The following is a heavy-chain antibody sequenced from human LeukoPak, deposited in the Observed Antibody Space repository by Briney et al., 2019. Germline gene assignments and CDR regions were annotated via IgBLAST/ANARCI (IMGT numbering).Heavy chain of an antibody. CDR2: IYHSGST. V-gene: IGHV4-4*02. Sequence: PSETLSLTCAVSGGSISSSNWWSWVRQPPGKGLEWIGEIYHSGSTNYNPSLKSRVTISVDKSKNQFSLKLSSVTAADTAVYYCARDLSVNSRNNWFDPWGQGTLVTVSS. D-gene: IGHD6-13*01. CDR3: ARDLSVNSRNNWFDP. CDR1: GGSISSSNW. J-gene: IGHJ5*02.